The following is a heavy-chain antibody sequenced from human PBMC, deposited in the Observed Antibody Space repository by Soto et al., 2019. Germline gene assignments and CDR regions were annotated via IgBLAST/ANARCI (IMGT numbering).Heavy chain of an antibody. CDR1: GDSISSGDYH. J-gene: IGHJ5*02. V-gene: IGHV4-30-4*08. CDR3: AREVRITTIWFDP. D-gene: IGHD3-22*01. CDR2: IYYSGTT. Sequence: VQLQESGPGLVKPSQTLSLTCTLSGDSISSGDYHWAWIRQPPGKGLEWIGCIYYSGTTYYNPSLKSRVTLSVVTSKNQFSLKLSSVTAADTAVYFCAREVRITTIWFDPWGQGTPVTVSS.